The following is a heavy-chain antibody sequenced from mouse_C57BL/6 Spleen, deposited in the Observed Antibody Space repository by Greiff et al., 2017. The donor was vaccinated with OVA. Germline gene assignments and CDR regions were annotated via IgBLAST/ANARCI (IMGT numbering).Heavy chain of an antibody. CDR3: ARLDSLDAMDY. CDR2: IYPGDGDT. Sequence: QVHLQQSGAELVKPGASVKISCKASGYAFSSYWMNWVKQRPGKGLEWIGQIYPGDGDTNYNGKFKGKATLTADKSSSTAYMQLSSLTSEDSAVYFCARLDSLDAMDYWGQGTSVTVSA. J-gene: IGHJ4*01. V-gene: IGHV1-80*01. CDR1: GYAFSSYW.